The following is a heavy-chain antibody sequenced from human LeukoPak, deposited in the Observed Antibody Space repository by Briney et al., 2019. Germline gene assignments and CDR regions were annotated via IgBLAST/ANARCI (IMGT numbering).Heavy chain of an antibody. CDR1: GYTFTGYG. D-gene: IGHD1-26*01. J-gene: IGHJ4*02. Sequence: WASVKVSCKASGYTFTGYGISWVRQAPGQGLEWMGWISAYNGNTNYAQKLQGSVTMTTDTSTSTAYMELRSLRSDDTAVYYCARVTLNEGALDYWGQGTLVTVSS. CDR2: ISAYNGNT. CDR3: ARVTLNEGALDY. V-gene: IGHV1-18*01.